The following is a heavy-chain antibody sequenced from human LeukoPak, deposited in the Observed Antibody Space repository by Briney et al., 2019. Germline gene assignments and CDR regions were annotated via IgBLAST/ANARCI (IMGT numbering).Heavy chain of an antibody. V-gene: IGHV3-21*01. CDR1: GFTFSSYS. J-gene: IGHJ4*02. D-gene: IGHD7-27*01. CDR2: ISSSSSYI. CDR3: ARAPVSGAWDFDY. Sequence: GGSLRLSCAASGFTFSSYSMNWVRQAPGKGLEWVSSISSSSSYIYYADSVKGRFTISRDNAKNSLYLQMNSLRAEDTAVYYCARAPVSGAWDFDYWGQGTLVTVSP.